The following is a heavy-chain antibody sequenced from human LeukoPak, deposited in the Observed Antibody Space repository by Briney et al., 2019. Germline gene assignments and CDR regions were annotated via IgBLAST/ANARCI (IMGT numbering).Heavy chain of an antibody. CDR3: ASSLSGSVYNPLDY. CDR2: ISAYNGNT. D-gene: IGHD3-10*01. Sequence: ASVKVSCKASGYTFTSYGISWVRQAPGQGLEWMGWISAYNGNTNYAQKLQGRVTMTTDTSTSTAYMELRSLRSDDTAVYYCASSLSGSVYNPLDYWGQGTLVTVPS. CDR1: GYTFTSYG. J-gene: IGHJ4*02. V-gene: IGHV1-18*01.